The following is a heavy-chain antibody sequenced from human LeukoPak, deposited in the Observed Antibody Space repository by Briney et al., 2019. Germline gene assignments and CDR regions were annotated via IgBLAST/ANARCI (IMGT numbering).Heavy chain of an antibody. V-gene: IGHV3-21*01. CDR3: ARANYDFWSGMDV. D-gene: IGHD3-3*01. CDR1: GFTFSTYS. Sequence: GGSLKLSCAASGFTFSTYSMNWVRQAPGKGLEWVSSISSSSTYIYYADSVRGRFTVSRDNAKNSLYLQMNGLRAEDTAVYYCARANYDFWSGMDVWGQGTTVTVSS. CDR2: ISSSSTYI. J-gene: IGHJ6*02.